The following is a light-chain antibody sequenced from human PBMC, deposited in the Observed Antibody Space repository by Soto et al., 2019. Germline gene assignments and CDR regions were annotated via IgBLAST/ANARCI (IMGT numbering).Light chain of an antibody. CDR2: DAV. Sequence: EVVLTQSPATLSLSPGERAALSCKAIQSVHNFLAWYQQKPGQAPRLLIHDAVSRATGIPDRFSGSGSGSGTDFTLFISRLEPDDFATYYCQQYNSYSVTFGQGTRLEIK. CDR3: QQYNSYSVT. V-gene: IGKV3-11*01. J-gene: IGKJ5*01. CDR1: QSVHNF.